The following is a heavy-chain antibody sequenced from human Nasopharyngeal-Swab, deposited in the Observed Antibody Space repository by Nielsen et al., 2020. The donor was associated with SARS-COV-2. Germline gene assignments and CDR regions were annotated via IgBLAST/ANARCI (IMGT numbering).Heavy chain of an antibody. Sequence: GGPLRVYGAALGLTLSRYAMSWVRQAPGKGLEWVSVIYSGGSSTYYADSVKGRFTISRDNSKNTLYLQMNSLRAEDTAVYYCAKDQGSYYDYWGQGTLVTVSS. J-gene: IGHJ4*02. CDR2: IYSGGSST. D-gene: IGHD1-26*01. CDR1: GLTLSRYA. V-gene: IGHV3-23*03. CDR3: AKDQGSYYDY.